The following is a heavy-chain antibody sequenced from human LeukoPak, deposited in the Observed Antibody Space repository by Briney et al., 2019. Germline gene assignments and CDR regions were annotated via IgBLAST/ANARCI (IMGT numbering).Heavy chain of an antibody. V-gene: IGHV1-2*02. J-gene: IGHJ4*02. Sequence: GASVKVSCKASGYTSTDYNIHWVRQAPGQGLEWMGWINPNSGGTNYAQRFQGMVTMTRDTSISTAYMDLGSLKSDDTATYFCSVWFGEFAHWGQGTLVTVSS. CDR2: INPNSGGT. CDR1: GYTSTDYN. CDR3: SVWFGEFAH. D-gene: IGHD3-10*01.